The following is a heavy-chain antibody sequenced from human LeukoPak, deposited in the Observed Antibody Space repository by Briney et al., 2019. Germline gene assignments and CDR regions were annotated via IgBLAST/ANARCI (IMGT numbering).Heavy chain of an antibody. CDR1: GFTFSSYW. V-gene: IGHV3-7*01. CDR3: ARVGNSVNHGDYHMDV. J-gene: IGHJ6*03. Sequence: PGGSLRLSCAASGFTFSSYWMSWVRQAPGKGLEWVANIKQDGSEKYYVDSVKGRFTISRDNAKNSLYLQMNSPRAEDTAVYYCARVGNSVNHGDYHMDVWGKGTTVTVSS. CDR2: IKQDGSEK. D-gene: IGHD4-23*01.